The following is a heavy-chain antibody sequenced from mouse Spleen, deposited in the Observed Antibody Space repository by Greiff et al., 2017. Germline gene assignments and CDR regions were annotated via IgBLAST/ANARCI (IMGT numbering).Heavy chain of an antibody. V-gene: IGHV1-80*01. J-gene: IGHJ2*01. Sequence: VQLQESGAELVKPGASVKISCKASGYAFSSYWMNWVKQRPGKGLEWIGQIYPGDGDTNYNGKFKGKATLTADKSSSTAYMQLSSLTSEDSAVYFCARLGDGSSADYWGQGTTLTVSS. D-gene: IGHD1-1*01. CDR1: GYAFSSYW. CDR3: ARLGDGSSADY. CDR2: IYPGDGDT.